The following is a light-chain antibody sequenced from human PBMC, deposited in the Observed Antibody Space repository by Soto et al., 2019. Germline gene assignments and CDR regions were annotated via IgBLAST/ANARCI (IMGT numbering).Light chain of an antibody. J-gene: IGKJ1*01. V-gene: IGKV3-20*01. CDR3: QQYGSSRST. CDR2: GAS. CDR1: QSVSSSY. Sequence: QSPGPLTLSPGERATLSCRASQSVSSSYLAWYQQKPGQAPRLLIYGASSRATGIPDRFSGSGTGTDFTLTISRLEPEDFAVYYCQQYGSSRSTFGQGTKVAIK.